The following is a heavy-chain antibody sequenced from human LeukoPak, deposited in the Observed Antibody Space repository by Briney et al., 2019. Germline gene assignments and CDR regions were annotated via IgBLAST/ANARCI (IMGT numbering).Heavy chain of an antibody. CDR1: GFTFSSYA. CDR3: ARDRVVGGPKINYFDY. Sequence: AGGSLRLSCTASGFTFSSYAMTWVRQAPGKGLEWVSAISPSSNTRYYSDSVRGRFTVSRDNSENTVYLQMNSLRAEDTAVYYCARDRVVGGPKINYFDYWGQGTLVTVSS. D-gene: IGHD3-10*01. J-gene: IGHJ4*02. V-gene: IGHV3-23*01. CDR2: ISPSSNTR.